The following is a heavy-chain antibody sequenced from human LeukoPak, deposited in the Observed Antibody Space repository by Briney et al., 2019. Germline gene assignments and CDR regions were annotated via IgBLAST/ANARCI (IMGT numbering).Heavy chain of an antibody. D-gene: IGHD6-13*01. CDR2: IYYSGST. J-gene: IGHJ3*02. Sequence: SETLSLTCTVSGGSISSSSYYWGWIRQPPGKGLEWIGSIYYSGSTYYNPSLKSRVTISVDTSKNQFSLKLSSVTAADTAVYYCARREQLVHGDAFDIWGQGTMVTVSS. CDR3: ARREQLVHGDAFDI. V-gene: IGHV4-39*01. CDR1: GGSISSSSYY.